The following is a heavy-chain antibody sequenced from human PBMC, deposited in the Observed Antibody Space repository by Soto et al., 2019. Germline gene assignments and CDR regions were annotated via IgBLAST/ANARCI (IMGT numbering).Heavy chain of an antibody. CDR1: GAAIRGSCQY. V-gene: IGHV4-39*01. CDR3: STSQEGYNCNYLDY. CDR2: VVYTGFT. Sequence: HSGSLCLTGAVWGAAIRGSCQYWDRHRQSKGKGPVWIGSVVYTGFTSYNPSLEGRVSVSVDTSNSQCSLKLSAVTAADTAVYYCSTSQEGYNCNYLDYWGQGTLVTVSS. D-gene: IGHD1-20*01. J-gene: IGHJ4*02.